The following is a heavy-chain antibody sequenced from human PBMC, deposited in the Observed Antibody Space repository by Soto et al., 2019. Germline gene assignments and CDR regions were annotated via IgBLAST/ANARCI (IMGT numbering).Heavy chain of an antibody. J-gene: IGHJ4*02. CDR3: ARANYYGSPGDFDY. D-gene: IGHD3-10*01. V-gene: IGHV3-30*03. CDR2: ISYDGSNK. Sequence: GGSLRLSCAASGFTFSSYGMHWVRQAPGKGLEWVADISYDGSNKYYADSVKGRFTISRDNSKNSLYLQMNSLRAEDTAVYYCARANYYGSPGDFDYWGQGTLVTVSS. CDR1: GFTFSSYG.